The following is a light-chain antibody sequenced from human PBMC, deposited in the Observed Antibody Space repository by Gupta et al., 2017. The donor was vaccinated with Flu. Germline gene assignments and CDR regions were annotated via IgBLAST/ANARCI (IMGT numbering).Light chain of an antibody. J-gene: IGKJ4*01. CDR2: EAS. CDR1: QSVSRS. V-gene: IGKV3-11*01. Sequence: EIVLTQSPDTLSMSPGERATLSCRASQSVSRSLAWYQQKPGPAPRLLINEASHRATGISGRMSSSRSAAEISLPISNRGPGDFGVYYCRRRDDWPGTFGRGTKVEIK. CDR3: RRRDDWPGT.